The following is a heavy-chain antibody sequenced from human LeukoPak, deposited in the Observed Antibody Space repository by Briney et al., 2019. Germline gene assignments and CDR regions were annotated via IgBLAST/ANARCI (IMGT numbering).Heavy chain of an antibody. CDR2: ISWNSGSI. CDR3: AKDIAGEYSSSWNYYYYGMDV. Sequence: GGSLRLSCAASGFTFHHYAMHWLRPAPAKGLEWVSGISWNSGSIGYADSVKGRFTISRDNAKNSLYLQRNSLRAEDTALYYCAKDIAGEYSSSWNYYYYGMDVWGQGTTVTVSS. V-gene: IGHV3-9*01. D-gene: IGHD6-13*01. CDR1: GFTFHHYA. J-gene: IGHJ6*02.